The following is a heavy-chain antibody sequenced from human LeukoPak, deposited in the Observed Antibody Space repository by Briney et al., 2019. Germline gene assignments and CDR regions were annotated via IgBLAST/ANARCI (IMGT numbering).Heavy chain of an antibody. CDR1: GGTFSSYA. D-gene: IGHD6-13*01. Sequence: GASVKVSCKASGGTFSSYAISWVRQAPGQGLEWMGGIIPIFGTANYAQKFQGRVTITADESTSTAYMELSSLRSEDTAVYYCARTARIAAAGLDYWGQGTLVTVSS. V-gene: IGHV1-69*13. J-gene: IGHJ4*02. CDR2: IIPIFGTA. CDR3: ARTARIAAAGLDY.